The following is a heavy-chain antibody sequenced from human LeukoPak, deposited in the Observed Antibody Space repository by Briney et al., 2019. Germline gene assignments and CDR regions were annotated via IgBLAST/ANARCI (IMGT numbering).Heavy chain of an antibody. CDR1: GFTFGTYS. J-gene: IGHJ4*02. Sequence: PGGSLRLSCAASGFTFGTYSMNWVRQAPGKGLEWVSSISSSSSYIYYADSVKGRFTISRDNAKNSLYLQMNSLRAEDTAVYYCAREFTVTNSFGFDYWGQGTLVTVSS. CDR3: AREFTVTNSFGFDY. D-gene: IGHD4-11*01. V-gene: IGHV3-21*01. CDR2: ISSSSSYI.